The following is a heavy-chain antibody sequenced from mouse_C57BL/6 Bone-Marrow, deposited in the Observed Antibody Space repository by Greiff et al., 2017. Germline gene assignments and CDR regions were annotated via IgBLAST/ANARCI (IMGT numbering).Heavy chain of an antibody. J-gene: IGHJ4*01. Sequence: QVQLQQPGAELVKPGASVKLSCKASGYTFTSYWMHWVKQRPGQGLEWIGMIHPNSGRTNYNEKFKSKATLTVDKSSSTAYMQLSSLTSEDSAVYYCARSDGSSYGYAMDYWGQGTSVTVSS. CDR3: ARSDGSSYGYAMDY. D-gene: IGHD1-1*01. V-gene: IGHV1-64*01. CDR1: GYTFTSYW. CDR2: IHPNSGRT.